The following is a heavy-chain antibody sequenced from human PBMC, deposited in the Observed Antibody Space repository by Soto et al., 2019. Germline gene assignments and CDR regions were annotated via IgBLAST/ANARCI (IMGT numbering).Heavy chain of an antibody. Sequence: ASVKVSCKASGYTFTSYDINWVRQATGQGLEWMGWMNPNSGNTGYAQKFQGRVTMARNTSISTAYMELSSLRSEDTAVYYCARGLRGYSYGLDAFDIWGQGTMVTVSS. D-gene: IGHD5-18*01. J-gene: IGHJ3*02. V-gene: IGHV1-8*01. CDR1: GYTFTSYD. CDR2: MNPNSGNT. CDR3: ARGLRGYSYGLDAFDI.